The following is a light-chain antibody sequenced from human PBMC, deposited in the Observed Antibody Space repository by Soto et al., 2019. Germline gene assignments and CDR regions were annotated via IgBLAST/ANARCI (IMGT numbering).Light chain of an antibody. CDR1: QVISRY. CDR3: QQSYNITWT. V-gene: IGKV1-39*01. J-gene: IGKJ1*01. CDR2: AAS. Sequence: DIPMTLSPSPLSASVGDRVTITCRSSQVISRYLNWFQQKPGKAPKLVIYAASTWESGVPSRFSGSGSGTDFTLTISSLQTEDCAVYYCQQSYNITWTVGQGTKVDIK.